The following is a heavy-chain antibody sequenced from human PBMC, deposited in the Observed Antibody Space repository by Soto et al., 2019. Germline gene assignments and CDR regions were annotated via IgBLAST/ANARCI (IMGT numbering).Heavy chain of an antibody. V-gene: IGHV4-4*02. J-gene: IGHJ4*02. CDR3: ARYPYSSSYPVLWYFDY. CDR1: GGSISSSNW. D-gene: IGHD6-6*01. CDR2: IYHSGST. Sequence: PSETLSLTCAVSGGSISSSNWWSWVRQPPGKGLEWIGEIYHSGSTNYNPSLKSRVTISVDKSKNQFSLKLSSVTAADTAVYYCARYPYSSSYPVLWYFDYWGQGTLVTVSS.